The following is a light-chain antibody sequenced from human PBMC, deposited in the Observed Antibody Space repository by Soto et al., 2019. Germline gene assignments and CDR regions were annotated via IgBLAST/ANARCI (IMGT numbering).Light chain of an antibody. CDR1: QGISNY. CDR3: QQYENIPT. V-gene: IGKV1-33*01. Sequence: DIQLTQSPSFLSASVGDRVTITCRASQGISNYLAWYQPKPGRAPNLLIYDASNLEAGVPSRFRGSGSGTDFTFTIRRLKPEDIATDYCQQYENIPTFGQGTRLENK. J-gene: IGKJ5*01. CDR2: DAS.